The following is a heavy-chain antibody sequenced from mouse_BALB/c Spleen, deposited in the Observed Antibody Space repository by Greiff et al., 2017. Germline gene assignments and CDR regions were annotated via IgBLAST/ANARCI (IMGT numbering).Heavy chain of an antibody. Sequence: EVKLVESGGGLVKPGGSLKLSCAASGFTFSSYAMSWVRQTPEKRLEWVASISSGGSTYYPDSVKGRFTISRDNARNILYLQMSSLRSEDTAMYYCARGGYDYVDYAMDYWGQGTSVTVSS. J-gene: IGHJ4*01. CDR3: ARGGYDYVDYAMDY. V-gene: IGHV5-6-5*01. CDR2: ISSGGST. CDR1: GFTFSSYA. D-gene: IGHD2-4*01.